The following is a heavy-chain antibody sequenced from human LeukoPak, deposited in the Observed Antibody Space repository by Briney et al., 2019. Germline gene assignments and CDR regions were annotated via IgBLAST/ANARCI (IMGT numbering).Heavy chain of an antibody. CDR2: IKSDGSST. D-gene: IGHD3-22*01. CDR3: ARDGSDSTGYYYAL. Sequence: GGSLRLSCAASGFSFSTYWMHWVRQAPGKGLVWVSRIKSDGSSTSYADFVKGRFTISRDNAKNTLSLQMNSLRAEDTAVYYCARDGSDSTGYYYALWGQGTLVTVSS. V-gene: IGHV3-74*01. CDR1: GFSFSTYW. J-gene: IGHJ4*02.